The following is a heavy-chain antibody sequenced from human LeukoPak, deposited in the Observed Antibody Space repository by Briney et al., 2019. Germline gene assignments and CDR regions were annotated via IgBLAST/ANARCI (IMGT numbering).Heavy chain of an antibody. CDR1: GYTFSGYY. CDR2: INPNSGGT. D-gene: IGHD5-18*01. J-gene: IGHJ4*02. Sequence: ASVKVSCKASGYTFSGYYMHWVRQAPGQGLEWMGWINPNSGGTNYARKFQGRVTMTRDTSISTAYMELSRLRSDDTAVYYCARGPLQLWAGYWGQGTLVTVSS. CDR3: ARGPLQLWAGY. V-gene: IGHV1-2*02.